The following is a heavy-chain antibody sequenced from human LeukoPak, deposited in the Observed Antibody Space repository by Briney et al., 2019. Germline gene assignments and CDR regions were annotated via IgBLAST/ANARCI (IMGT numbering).Heavy chain of an antibody. V-gene: IGHV4-59*08. J-gene: IGHJ3*02. CDR3: AHLTTVTSDAFDI. D-gene: IGHD4-17*01. CDR1: GGSISSYY. CDR2: IYYSGST. Sequence: SETLSLTCTVSGGSISSYYWSWIRQPPGKGLEWIGYIYYSGSTNYNPSLKSRVTISVDTSKNQFSLKLSSVTAADTAVYYCAHLTTVTSDAFDIWGQGTMVTVSS.